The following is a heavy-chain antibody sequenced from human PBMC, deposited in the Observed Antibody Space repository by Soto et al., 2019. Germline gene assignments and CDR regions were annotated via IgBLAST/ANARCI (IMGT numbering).Heavy chain of an antibody. Sequence: PAASVKVSCKASGYTFTGYYMHWVRQAPGQGLEWMGWINPNSGGTNYAQKFQGRVTMTRDTSISTAYMELSRLRSDDTAVYYCAREGEIFGVVIQYYYYGMDVWGQGTTVTVSS. CDR1: GYTFTGYY. D-gene: IGHD3-3*01. V-gene: IGHV1-2*02. CDR2: INPNSGGT. J-gene: IGHJ6*02. CDR3: AREGEIFGVVIQYYYYGMDV.